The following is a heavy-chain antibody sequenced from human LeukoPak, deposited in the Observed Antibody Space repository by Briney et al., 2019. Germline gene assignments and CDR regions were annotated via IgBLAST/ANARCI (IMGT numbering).Heavy chain of an antibody. J-gene: IGHJ6*03. Sequence: KPSETLSLTCTVSGYSISSGYYWSWIRQPPGKGLEWIGYIYYSGSTYYNPSLKSRVTISVDTSKNQFSLKLSSVTAADTAVYYCARGTGDPYYMDVWGKGTTVTVSS. CDR1: GYSISSGYY. CDR3: ARGTGDPYYMDV. V-gene: IGHV4-30-4*08. D-gene: IGHD7-27*01. CDR2: IYYSGST.